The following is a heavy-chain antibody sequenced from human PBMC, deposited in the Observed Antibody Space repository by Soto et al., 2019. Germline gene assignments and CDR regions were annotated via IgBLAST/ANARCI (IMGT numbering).Heavy chain of an antibody. V-gene: IGHV3-30*18. CDR3: AKDRDRIAAAETLDY. J-gene: IGHJ4*02. D-gene: IGHD6-13*01. Sequence: GGSLRLSCAASGFTFSSYGMHWVRQAPGKGLEWVAVISYDGSNKYYADSVKGRFTISRDNSKNTLYLQMNSLRAEDTAVYYCAKDRDRIAAAETLDYWGQGTLVTVSS. CDR2: ISYDGSNK. CDR1: GFTFSSYG.